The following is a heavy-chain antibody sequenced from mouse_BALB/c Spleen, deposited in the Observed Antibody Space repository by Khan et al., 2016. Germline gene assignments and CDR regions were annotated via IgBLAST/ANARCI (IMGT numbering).Heavy chain of an antibody. CDR1: GYTFTNYG. Sequence: QIQLVQSGPELKRPGKTVKISCKASGYTFTNYGINWVKQAPGKGLKWMGWINTYSGESTYADDFKGRFAFSLETSANTAYLQINNLKQEHTATYFCARYRYYYGSSRYFDVWGAGTTVTVSS. CDR2: INTYSGES. CDR3: ARYRYYYGSSRYFDV. D-gene: IGHD1-1*01. J-gene: IGHJ1*01. V-gene: IGHV9-3-1*01.